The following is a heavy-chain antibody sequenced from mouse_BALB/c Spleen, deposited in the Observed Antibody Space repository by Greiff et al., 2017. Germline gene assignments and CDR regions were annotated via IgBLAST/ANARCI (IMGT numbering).Heavy chain of an antibody. D-gene: IGHD1-1*01. CDR2: ISSGGST. CDR3: ARNPLYYYGSSFFDD. Sequence: EVKLVESGGGLVKPGGSLKLSCAASGFTFSSYAMSWVRQTPEKRLEWVASISSGGSTYYPDSVKGRFTISRDNARNILYLQMSSLRSEDTAMYYCARNPLYYYGSSFFDDWGQGTTLTVSS. CDR1: GFTFSSYA. V-gene: IGHV5-6-5*01. J-gene: IGHJ2*01.